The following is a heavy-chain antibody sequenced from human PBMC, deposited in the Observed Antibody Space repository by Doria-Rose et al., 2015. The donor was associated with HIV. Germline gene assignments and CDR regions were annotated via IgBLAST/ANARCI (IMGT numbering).Heavy chain of an antibody. CDR3: ARIESSRWYHKYYFDF. Sequence: QVTLKESGPVLVKPTETLTLTCTVSGVSLSSPGMGASWIRQPPGKALEWLANIFSDDARSYKTSLKSRLTISRGTSKSQVLLTMTDMDPVDTATYDCARIESSRWYHKYYFDFWGQGTLVIVSA. CDR1: GVSLSSPGMG. D-gene: IGHD6-13*01. J-gene: IGHJ4*02. CDR2: IFSDDAR. V-gene: IGHV2-26*01.